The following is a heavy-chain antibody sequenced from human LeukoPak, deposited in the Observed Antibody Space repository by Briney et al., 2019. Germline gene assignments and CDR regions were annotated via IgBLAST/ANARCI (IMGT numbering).Heavy chain of an antibody. CDR3: ARRSRGLRFLSYYYYGMDV. D-gene: IGHD5-12*01. CDR2: INPNSGGT. CDR1: GYTFTGYY. J-gene: IGHJ6*02. Sequence: ASVKVSCKASGYTFTGYYMHWVRQAPGQGLEWMGWINPNSGGTNYAQKFQGRVTMTRDTSISTAYMELSRLRSDDTAVYYCARRSRGLRFLSYYYYGMDVWGQGTTVTVSS. V-gene: IGHV1-2*02.